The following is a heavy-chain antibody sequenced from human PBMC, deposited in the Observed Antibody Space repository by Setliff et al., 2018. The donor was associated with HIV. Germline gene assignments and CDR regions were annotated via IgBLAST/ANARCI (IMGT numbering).Heavy chain of an antibody. CDR3: AKDGISGGAYPPYYFDY. CDR2: ISGSGGST. CDR1: GFTFNTYA. D-gene: IGHD2-15*01. Sequence: GSLRLSCAASGFTFNTYAMSWVRQAPGKGLEWVSVISGSGGSTFYADSVKGRFTISRDNSKNTLYLLMNGLRVEDTAVYYRAKDGISGGAYPPYYFDYWGHGTLVTVSS. J-gene: IGHJ4*01. V-gene: IGHV3-23*01.